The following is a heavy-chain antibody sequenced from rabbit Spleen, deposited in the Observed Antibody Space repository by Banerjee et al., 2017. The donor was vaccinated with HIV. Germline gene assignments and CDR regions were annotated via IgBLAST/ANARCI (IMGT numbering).Heavy chain of an antibody. Sequence: QEHLVESGGGLVKPGGSLALTCKASGFSLNYKYVMCWVRQAPGKGLEWIACINTKSGENVYATWSKGRFTVSRTSSTTVTLQVTSLTAADTATYFCAREGGIMVAGAFNLWGPGTLVTVS. CDR1: GFSLNYKYV. V-gene: IGHV1S45*01. D-gene: IGHD4-1*01. CDR3: AREGGIMVAGAFNL. CDR2: INTKSGEN. J-gene: IGHJ4*01.